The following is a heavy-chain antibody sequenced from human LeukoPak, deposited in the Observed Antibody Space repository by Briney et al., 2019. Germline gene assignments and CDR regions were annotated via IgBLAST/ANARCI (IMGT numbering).Heavy chain of an antibody. D-gene: IGHD1-7*01. J-gene: IGHJ4*02. V-gene: IGHV4-4*07. CDR2: ISSSGST. CDR3: ARDLDWNYADY. Sequence: SETLSLTCTVSGGSISNYWSWIRQPAGKRLEWTGRISSSGSTNYNPSLKSRVTMSVDSSKNQFSLILTSVTAADTAVYYCARDLDWNYADYWGQGTLVTVSS. CDR1: GGSISNY.